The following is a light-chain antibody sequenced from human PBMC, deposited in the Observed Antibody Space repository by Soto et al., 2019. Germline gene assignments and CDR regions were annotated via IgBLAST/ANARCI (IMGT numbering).Light chain of an antibody. CDR3: SSYTSNNTVI. Sequence: QSVLTQPASVSGSPGQSITISCTGTSSDVGSYNYVSWYQQHPGKAPKLMICEVSNRPSGVSNRFSGSKSDNTASLTISGLQAEDEADYYCSSYTSNNTVIFGGGTKVTVL. CDR1: SSDVGSYNY. CDR2: EVS. J-gene: IGLJ2*01. V-gene: IGLV2-14*01.